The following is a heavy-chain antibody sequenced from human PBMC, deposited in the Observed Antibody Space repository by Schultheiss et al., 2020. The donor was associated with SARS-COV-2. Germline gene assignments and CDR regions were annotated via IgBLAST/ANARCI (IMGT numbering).Heavy chain of an antibody. CDR1: GGSFSGYY. J-gene: IGHJ6*02. CDR3: ARVDYGGVASGMDV. D-gene: IGHD4-23*01. V-gene: IGHV2-70*01. Sequence: QTLSLTCAVYGGSFSGYYWSWIRQPPGKALEWLALIDWDDDKYYTTSLKSRLTITKDTSKNQVVLTMTNMDPVDTATYYCARVDYGGVASGMDVWGQGTTVTVSS. CDR2: IDWDDDK.